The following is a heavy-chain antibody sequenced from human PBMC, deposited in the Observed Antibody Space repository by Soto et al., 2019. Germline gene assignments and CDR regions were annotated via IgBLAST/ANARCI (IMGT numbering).Heavy chain of an antibody. CDR1: GFIFSNYG. Sequence: EVQLVESGGGLVQPGGSLRLSCVASGFIFSNYGMHWVRQAPGKGLEYVSAISYNGDLTFYANSVAARFTIARDNSKNTRYLEMGSLIPDDMAVDYCASGPAVGRGYGALGGRGSLVTVSP. J-gene: IGHJ2*01. D-gene: IGHD2-2*01. CDR3: ASGPAVGRGYGAL. CDR2: ISYNGDLT. V-gene: IGHV3-64*01.